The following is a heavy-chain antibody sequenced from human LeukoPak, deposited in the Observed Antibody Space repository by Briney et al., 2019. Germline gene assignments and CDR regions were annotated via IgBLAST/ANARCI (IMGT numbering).Heavy chain of an antibody. CDR2: IKQDGSEK. Sequence: GGSLRLSCAASGFTFSSYWMSWVRQAPGKGLEWVANIKQDGSEKYYVDSVKGRFTISRDNAKNSLYLQMNSLRAEDTAVYYCASEFYYYDSSGYWGGFDYWGQGTLVTVSS. D-gene: IGHD3-22*01. CDR1: GFTFSSYW. V-gene: IGHV3-7*01. J-gene: IGHJ4*02. CDR3: ASEFYYYDSSGYWGGFDY.